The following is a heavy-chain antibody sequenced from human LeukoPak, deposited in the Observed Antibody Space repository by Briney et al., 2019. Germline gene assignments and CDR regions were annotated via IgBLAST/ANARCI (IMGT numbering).Heavy chain of an antibody. V-gene: IGHV3-21*04. CDR1: GFTFSSYS. Sequence: GGSLRLSCAASGFTFSSYSMNWVRQAPGKGLEWVSSISSSSNYIYYADAVKGRFTISRDNAKNTLYLQMNSLRAEDTAVYYCARGGYCSSTSCFLIDPWGQGTLVTVSS. D-gene: IGHD2-2*01. CDR2: ISSSSNYI. CDR3: ARGGYCSSTSCFLIDP. J-gene: IGHJ5*02.